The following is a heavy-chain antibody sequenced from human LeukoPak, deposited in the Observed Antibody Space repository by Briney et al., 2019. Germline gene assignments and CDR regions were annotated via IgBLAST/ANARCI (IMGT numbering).Heavy chain of an antibody. CDR3: ARDSPTQYYDILTGYYSPFDY. Sequence: ASVKVSCKASGYTFTSYGISWVRQAPGQGLEWMGWNSAYNGNTNYAQKLQGRVTMTTDTSTSTAYMELRSLRSDDTAVYYCARDSPTQYYDILTGYYSPFDYWGQGTLVTVSS. D-gene: IGHD3-9*01. J-gene: IGHJ4*02. CDR2: NSAYNGNT. CDR1: GYTFTSYG. V-gene: IGHV1-18*01.